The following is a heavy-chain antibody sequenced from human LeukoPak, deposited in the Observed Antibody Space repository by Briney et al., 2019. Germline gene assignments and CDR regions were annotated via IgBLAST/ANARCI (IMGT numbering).Heavy chain of an antibody. V-gene: IGHV4-38-2*02. D-gene: IGHD2/OR15-2a*01. Sequence: KSSETLSLTCTVPGYSISSGYYWGWIRQPPGKGLEWIGSIYHGGSTYYNPSLKSQVTISVDTSKNQFSLKLSSVTAADTAVYYCARGSGSFGYYFDYWGQGTLVTVSS. CDR2: IYHGGST. CDR3: ARGSGSFGYYFDY. J-gene: IGHJ4*02. CDR1: GYSISSGYY.